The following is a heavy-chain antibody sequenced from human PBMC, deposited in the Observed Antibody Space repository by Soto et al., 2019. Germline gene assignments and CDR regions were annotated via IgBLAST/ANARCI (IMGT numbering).Heavy chain of an antibody. D-gene: IGHD5-12*01. J-gene: IGHJ4*02. V-gene: IGHV4-39*01. CDR2: IYYSGST. CDR3: ARHSRGYSGYYDY. Sequence: LSLTCTVSGGSISNSSYYWGWIRQPPGKGLEWIGSIYYSGSTYYNPSLKSRVTISVDTSKNQFSLKLSSVTAADTAVYYCARHSRGYSGYYDYWGQGTLVTVSS. CDR1: GGSISNSSYY.